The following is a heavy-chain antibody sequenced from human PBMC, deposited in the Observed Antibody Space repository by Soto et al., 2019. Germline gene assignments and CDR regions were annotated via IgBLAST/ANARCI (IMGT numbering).Heavy chain of an antibody. CDR2: ISSSGGST. CDR3: AKDAYCTGDSCSPA. D-gene: IGHD2-15*01. Sequence: EVKLLESGGGLVPPGGSLRLSCAASGFTFSSYAMSWVRQAPGKGLAWISRISSSGGSTHSADSVKGRFTISRDNSKNTLYLQMNSLRAEDTAIYYCAKDAYCTGDSCSPAWGQGTLVTVSS. J-gene: IGHJ5*02. V-gene: IGHV3-23*01. CDR1: GFTFSSYA.